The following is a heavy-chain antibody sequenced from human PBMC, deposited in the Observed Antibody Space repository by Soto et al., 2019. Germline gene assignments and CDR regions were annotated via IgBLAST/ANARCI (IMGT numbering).Heavy chain of an antibody. D-gene: IGHD4-4*01. J-gene: IGHJ4*02. CDR3: AKDLIDYSNSYFDY. CDR1: GFTYTRYS. Sequence: GGSLRLSCAASGFTYTRYSMNWVRQAPGKGLEWVAAITSVGYTYYVDSLKGRFTISRDNSKNTLFLQMNSLRAEDTAVYYCAKDLIDYSNSYFDYWGQGTLVTVSS. CDR2: ITSVGYT. V-gene: IGHV3-23*01.